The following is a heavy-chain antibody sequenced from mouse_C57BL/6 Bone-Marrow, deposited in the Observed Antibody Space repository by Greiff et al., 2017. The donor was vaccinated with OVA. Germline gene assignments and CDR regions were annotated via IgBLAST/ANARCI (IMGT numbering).Heavy chain of an antibody. CDR1: GYTFTSYW. CDR2: IDPSDSYT. CDR3: ASGVFAY. Sequence: VQLQQPGAELVKPGASVKLSCKASGYTFTSYWMQWVKQRPGQGLEWIGEIDPSDSYTNYNQKFKGKATLTVDTSSSTAYMRLSSLTSEDPAVYYCASGVFAYWGQGTLVTVSA. J-gene: IGHJ3*01. V-gene: IGHV1-50*01.